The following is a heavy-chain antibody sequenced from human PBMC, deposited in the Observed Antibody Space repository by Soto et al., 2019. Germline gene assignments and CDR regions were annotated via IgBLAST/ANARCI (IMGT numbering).Heavy chain of an antibody. V-gene: IGHV4-31*03. CDR2: IYYSGTT. Sequence: SETLSLTCTFSGASITSGGYYWTWIRQHPGKGLEWIGYIYYSGTTYYNPSLKSRVTISVETSKNQFSLKLSSVTAADTAVYYCARATLVGANFDAFDIWGRGTMVTLSS. CDR3: ARATLVGANFDAFDI. D-gene: IGHD1-26*01. J-gene: IGHJ3*02. CDR1: GASITSGGYY.